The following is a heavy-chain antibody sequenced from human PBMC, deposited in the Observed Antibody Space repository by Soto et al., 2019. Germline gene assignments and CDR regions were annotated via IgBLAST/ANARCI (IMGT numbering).Heavy chain of an antibody. CDR3: ARQASTIFGVVKDYYYYYGMDV. J-gene: IGHJ6*02. CDR2: IYPGDSDT. Sequence: MPGKGLEWMGFIYPGDSDTRYSPSFQGQVTISADKSISTAYLQWSSLKASDTAMYYCARQASTIFGVVKDYYYYYGMDVWGQGTTVTVSS. V-gene: IGHV5-51*01. D-gene: IGHD3-3*01.